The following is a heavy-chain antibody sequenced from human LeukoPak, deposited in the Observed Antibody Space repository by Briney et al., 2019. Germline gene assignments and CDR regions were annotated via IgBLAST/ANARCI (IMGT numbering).Heavy chain of an antibody. CDR1: GSSISSGDYY. Sequence: PSQTLSLTCTVSGSSISSGDYYWSWIRQPPGKGLEWIGYIYYSGSTYYNPSLKSRVTISVDTSKNQFSLKLSSVTAADTAVYYCALSSGDLGYYFDYWGQGTLVTVSS. CDR2: IYYSGST. J-gene: IGHJ4*02. D-gene: IGHD3-22*01. CDR3: ALSSGDLGYYFDY. V-gene: IGHV4-30-4*01.